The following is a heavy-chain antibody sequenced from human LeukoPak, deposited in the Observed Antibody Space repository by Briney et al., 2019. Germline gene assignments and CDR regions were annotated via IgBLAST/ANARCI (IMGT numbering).Heavy chain of an antibody. Sequence: SETLSLTCAVSSGSIFSSNWWSWVRQPPGKGLEWIGQIFHSGSTSYSPSLKSRVTISVDTSKNQFSLKLSSVTAADTAVYYCARWYYDILTGYLYYFDYWGQGTLVTVSS. CDR3: ARWYYDILTGYLYYFDY. CDR1: SGSIFSSNW. D-gene: IGHD3-9*01. V-gene: IGHV4-4*02. J-gene: IGHJ4*02. CDR2: IFHSGST.